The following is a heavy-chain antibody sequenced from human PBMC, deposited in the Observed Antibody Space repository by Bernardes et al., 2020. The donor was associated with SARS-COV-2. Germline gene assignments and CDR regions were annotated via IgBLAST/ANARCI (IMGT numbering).Heavy chain of an antibody. CDR3: TRGLELELITWFDY. CDR1: GFTFSSSA. Sequence: GWSLRLSCTASGFTFSSSAMHWVRQAPGKGPEWVAVISNDGSIKYYTDSVKGRFTISRDNSKNTLYLLMNSLRTDDTAVYYCTRGLELELITWFDYWGQGTRVTVSS. D-gene: IGHD1-7*01. V-gene: IGHV3-30-3*01. CDR2: ISNDGSIK. J-gene: IGHJ4*02.